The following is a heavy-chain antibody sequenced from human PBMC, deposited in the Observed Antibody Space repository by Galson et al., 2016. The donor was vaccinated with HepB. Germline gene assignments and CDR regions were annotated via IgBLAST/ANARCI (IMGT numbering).Heavy chain of an antibody. CDR3: ARQDRAGLVNF. V-gene: IGHV4-39*01. CDR1: GGSISSSSCF. D-gene: IGHD6-19*01. CDR2: IYYSGTT. J-gene: IGHJ3*01. Sequence: LSLTCTVSGGSISSSSCFWAWIRQPPGKGLDWIGSIYYSGTTHYNPSLQSRVSISVDTSKNQFSLRLTSVSAADTAMYSCARQDRAGLVNFWGQGTMVTVSS.